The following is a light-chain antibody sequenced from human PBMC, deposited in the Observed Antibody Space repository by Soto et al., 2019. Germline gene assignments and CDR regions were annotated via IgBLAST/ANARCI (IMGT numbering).Light chain of an antibody. CDR3: MQALQPPLT. J-gene: IGKJ4*01. CDR2: LGS. CDR1: QSFLHSNVYDC. V-gene: IGKV2-28*01. Sequence: DIVMTQSPLSLPVTPGEPASVSCRSSQSFLHSNVYDCSDWYVQKPGQAPQVLINLGSIRTTGVPDKLSGSGYGTAFTLDISRVEAEDVGVYYCMQALQPPLTFGGGTKVEI.